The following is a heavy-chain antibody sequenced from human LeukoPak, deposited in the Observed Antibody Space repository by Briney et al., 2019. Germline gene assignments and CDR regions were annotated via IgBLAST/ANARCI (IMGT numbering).Heavy chain of an antibody. CDR2: IYTGGST. CDR1: GFTVSSNY. Sequence: GGSLRLSCAASGFTVSSNYMSWVRQAPGKGLEWVSVIYTGGSTYYADSVKGRFTISRDNSKNTLLLQMNSLRAEDTAVYYCARDHGTYYDFWSGYWAPTVNYYHYYGMDVWGQGTTVTVSS. D-gene: IGHD3-3*01. J-gene: IGHJ6*02. V-gene: IGHV3-53*01. CDR3: ARDHGTYYDFWSGYWAPTVNYYHYYGMDV.